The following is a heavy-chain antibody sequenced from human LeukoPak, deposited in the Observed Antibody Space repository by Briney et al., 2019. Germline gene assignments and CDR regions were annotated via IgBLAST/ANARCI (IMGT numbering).Heavy chain of an antibody. Sequence: PGGSLRLSCAASGFTFSSYSMNWVRQAPGKGLEWVSSISSSSSYIYYADSVKGRFTISRDNAKNSLYLQMNSLRAEDTALYYYAREYRSGSGYCYYYMDVWGKGTTVTVSS. V-gene: IGHV3-21*04. J-gene: IGHJ6*03. CDR1: GFTFSSYS. CDR3: AREYRSGSGYCYYYMDV. CDR2: ISSSSSYI. D-gene: IGHD3-22*01.